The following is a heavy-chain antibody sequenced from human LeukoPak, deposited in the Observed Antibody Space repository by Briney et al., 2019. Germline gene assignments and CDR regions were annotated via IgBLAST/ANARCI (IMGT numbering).Heavy chain of an antibody. J-gene: IGHJ4*02. Sequence: GESLKISCKGSGYSFSNDWIGWVRQMRGKGLEWMGRIDPSDSYTNYSPSFQGHVTISADKSISTAYLPWSSLKASDTAMYYCARHPHCSGGTCLSAFDHWGQGTLVTVSS. CDR1: GYSFSNDW. CDR3: ARHPHCSGGTCLSAFDH. CDR2: IDPSDSYT. V-gene: IGHV5-10-1*01. D-gene: IGHD2-15*01.